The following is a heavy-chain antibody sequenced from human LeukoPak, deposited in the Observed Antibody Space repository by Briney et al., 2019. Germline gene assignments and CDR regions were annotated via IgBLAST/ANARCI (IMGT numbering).Heavy chain of an antibody. J-gene: IGHJ3*02. D-gene: IGHD4-23*01. Sequence: GSLRLSCAASGFTFDDYAMHWVRQAPGKGLEWVSLISGDGGSTYYADSVKGRFAISRDNSKNSLYLQMNSLRTEDTALYYCAKDPSPLGNSGDAFDIWGQGTMVTVSS. CDR2: ISGDGGST. V-gene: IGHV3-43*02. CDR3: AKDPSPLGNSGDAFDI. CDR1: GFTFDDYA.